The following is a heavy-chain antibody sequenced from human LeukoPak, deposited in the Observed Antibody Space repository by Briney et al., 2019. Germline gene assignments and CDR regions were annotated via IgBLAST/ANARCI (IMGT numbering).Heavy chain of an antibody. CDR1: GYSFTSYW. D-gene: IGHD3-9*01. J-gene: IGHJ4*02. CDR2: IYLGDSDA. CDR3: TRSPDIDILTGYSRYYFDY. V-gene: IGHV5-51*01. Sequence: GESLKISCKGSGYSFTSYWIGWVRQMPGKGLKWMGIIYLGDSDARYSPSFQGQVTISADKSISTAYLQWNSLKASDTAIYYCTRSPDIDILTGYSRYYFDYWGQGTLVTVSS.